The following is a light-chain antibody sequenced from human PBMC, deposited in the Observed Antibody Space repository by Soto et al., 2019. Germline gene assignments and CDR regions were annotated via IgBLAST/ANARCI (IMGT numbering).Light chain of an antibody. CDR1: QSVSSSS. Sequence: EIGLTQSPGTLSFSPGERATLFCRASQSVSSSSLAWYQQKPGQSPRLLIYGASSRATGIPDRFSGRGSGTDFTLTISRLEPEDFAVYYCQQYAGSFGGGTKVDTK. CDR2: GAS. CDR3: QQYAGS. V-gene: IGKV3-20*01. J-gene: IGKJ4*02.